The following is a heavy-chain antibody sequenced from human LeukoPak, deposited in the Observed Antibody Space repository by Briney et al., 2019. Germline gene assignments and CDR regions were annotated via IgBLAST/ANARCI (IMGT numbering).Heavy chain of an antibody. Sequence: ASVKVSCKASGYTFTGYYMHWVRQAPGQGLEWMGWINTDPGNPTYAQGFTGRFVFSLDTSVSTASLQISSLKAEDTAVYYCARDLGIVREQNYFYYAMDVWGQGTTVTVSS. CDR1: GYTFTGYY. CDR2: INTDPGNP. CDR3: ARDLGIVREQNYFYYAMDV. J-gene: IGHJ6*02. V-gene: IGHV7-4-1*02. D-gene: IGHD3-10*01.